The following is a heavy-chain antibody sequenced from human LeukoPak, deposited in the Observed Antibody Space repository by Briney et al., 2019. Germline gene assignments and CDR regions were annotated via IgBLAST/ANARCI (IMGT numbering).Heavy chain of an antibody. J-gene: IGHJ4*02. D-gene: IGHD3-22*01. CDR1: GGSFSGYY. V-gene: IGHV4-34*01. CDR2: INHSGST. Sequence: SETLSLTCAVYGGSFSGYYWSWIRQPPGKGLEWIGEINHSGSTNYNPSLKSRVTISVDTSKNQFSLKLSSVTAADTAVYYRARHSSGYYRTHNALDYWGQGTLVTVSS. CDR3: ARHSSGYYRTHNALDY.